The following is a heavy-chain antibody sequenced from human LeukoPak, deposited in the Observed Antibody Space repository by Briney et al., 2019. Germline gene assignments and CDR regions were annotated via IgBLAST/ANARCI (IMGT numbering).Heavy chain of an antibody. CDR3: ARDPPAVSINTYA. CDR2: IFSHGET. Sequence: GGSLRLSCAASGFTVGNNYMNWVRQAPGKGLEWVSLIFSHGETSYAVTVKGRFTISRDNSKNTLYLQMNGLRVEDTAVYYCARDPPAVSINTYAWGQGTLVTVSS. V-gene: IGHV3-66*01. D-gene: IGHD2-8*01. J-gene: IGHJ4*02. CDR1: GFTVGNNY.